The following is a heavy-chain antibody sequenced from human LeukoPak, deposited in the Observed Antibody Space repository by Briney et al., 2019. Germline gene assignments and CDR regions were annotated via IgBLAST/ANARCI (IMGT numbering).Heavy chain of an antibody. CDR3: ARGRQQLVDYYYYGLDV. J-gene: IGHJ6*02. CDR1: GHTFTSYD. V-gene: IGHV1-8*01. CDR2: MNPNSGNT. D-gene: IGHD6-13*01. Sequence: ASVKVSCKASGHTFTSYDINWVRQATGQGLEWMGWMNPNSGNTGYAQKFQGRVTMTRNTSISTAYMELSSLRSEDTAVYYCARGRQQLVDYYYYGLDVWGQGTTVTVSS.